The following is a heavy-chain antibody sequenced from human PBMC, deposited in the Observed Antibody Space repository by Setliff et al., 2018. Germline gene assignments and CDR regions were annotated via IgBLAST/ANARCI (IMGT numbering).Heavy chain of an antibody. Sequence: ASVKVSCKASGGTFSSYAISWVRQAPGQGLEWMGRIIPIFGTANYAQKFQGRVTITADKSTSTAYMELSSLRSEDTAVYCCARTLPTYCRDGPCEVGALDIWGQGTMVTVSS. J-gene: IGHJ3*02. CDR1: GGTFSSYA. CDR2: IIPIFGTA. V-gene: IGHV1-69*06. D-gene: IGHD1-26*01. CDR3: ARTLPTYCRDGPCEVGALDI.